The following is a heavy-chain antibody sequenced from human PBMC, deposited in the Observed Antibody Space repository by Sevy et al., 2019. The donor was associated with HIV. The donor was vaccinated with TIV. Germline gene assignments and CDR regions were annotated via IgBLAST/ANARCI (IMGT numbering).Heavy chain of an antibody. CDR3: AKDRIDSSVHGSNGFDF. J-gene: IGHJ5*01. CDR2: ISGSGQSS. Sequence: GGSLRLSCAASGFTFTSYAMYWVRQAPGKGLEWVAAISGSGQSSFYADSVKGRFTVSRDRYKNTLFLEMDSLRVEDTDLYYCAKDRIDSSVHGSNGFDFWGQGTPVTVSS. CDR1: GFTFTSYA. V-gene: IGHV3-23*01. D-gene: IGHD3-22*01.